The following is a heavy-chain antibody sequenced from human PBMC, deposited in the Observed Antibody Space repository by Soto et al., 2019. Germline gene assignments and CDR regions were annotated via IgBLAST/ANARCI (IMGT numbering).Heavy chain of an antibody. Sequence: SETLSLTCTVSGGSISSGGYYWSWIRQHPGKGLEWIGYIYYSGSTYYNPSLKSRVTISVDTSKNQFSLKLSSVTAADTAVYYCARDRRDGYTYWGQGTLVTVLL. J-gene: IGHJ4*02. CDR1: GGSISSGGYY. V-gene: IGHV4-31*03. CDR2: IYYSGST. CDR3: ARDRRDGYTY. D-gene: IGHD5-12*01.